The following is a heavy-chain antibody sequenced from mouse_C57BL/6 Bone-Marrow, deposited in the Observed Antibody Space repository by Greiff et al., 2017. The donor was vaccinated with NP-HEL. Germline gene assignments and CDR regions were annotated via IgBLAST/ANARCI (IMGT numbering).Heavy chain of an antibody. CDR1: GYTFTSYW. CDR3: ARRGGYYYGTPYYAMDY. J-gene: IGHJ4*01. D-gene: IGHD1-1*01. V-gene: IGHV1-50*01. CDR2: IDPSDSYT. Sequence: QVQLKESGAELVKPGASVKLSCKASGYTFTSYWMQWVKQRPGQGLEWIGEIDPSDSYTNYNQKFKGKATLTVDTSSSTAYMQLSSLTSEDSAVYYCARRGGYYYGTPYYAMDYWGQGTSVTVSS.